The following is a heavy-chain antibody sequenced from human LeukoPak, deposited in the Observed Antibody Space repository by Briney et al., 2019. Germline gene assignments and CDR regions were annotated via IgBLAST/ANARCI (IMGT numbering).Heavy chain of an antibody. CDR2: ISSSSSYT. CDR3: ARDCSGGSCYSYYGMDV. V-gene: IGHV3-11*06. Sequence: GGFLRLSCAASGFTFSDYYMSWIRQAPGKGLEWASYISSSSSYTNYADSVKGRFTISRDNAKNSLYLQMNSLRAEDTAVYYCARDCSGGSCYSYYGMDVWGKGTTVTVSS. J-gene: IGHJ6*04. CDR1: GFTFSDYY. D-gene: IGHD2-15*01.